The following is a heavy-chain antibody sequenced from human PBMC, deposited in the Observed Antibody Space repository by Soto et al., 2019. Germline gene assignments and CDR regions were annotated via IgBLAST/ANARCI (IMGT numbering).Heavy chain of an antibody. D-gene: IGHD3-16*01. CDR3: ARGRVAGIWGDAFDI. CDR1: GYTFTNHG. Sequence: QVQLVQSGAEVKKPGASVKVSCKTSGYTFTNHGINWVRQAPGQGLEWMGWINPYNANVNYAQKLQGRVTMTTDTSTSTAYMDLWSLTSDAAAVYYCARGRVAGIWGDAFDIWGQGTMVTVSS. V-gene: IGHV1-18*04. CDR2: INPYNANV. J-gene: IGHJ3*02.